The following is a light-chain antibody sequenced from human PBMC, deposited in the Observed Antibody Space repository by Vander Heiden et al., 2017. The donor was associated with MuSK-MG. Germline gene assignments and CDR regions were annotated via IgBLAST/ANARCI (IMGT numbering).Light chain of an antibody. CDR2: DVS. CDR3: CSYAGSYTSDVV. CDR1: GNDVGGCDY. Sequence: QSALTQPRSVSGSPGQSVNISCTITGNDVGGCDYVSWYQQHPGKAPKLMIYDVSKRPAGVPDRFSCSKSGNTASTTISGLQAEDEADYYCCSYAGSYTSDVVFGGGTKLTVL. V-gene: IGLV2-11*01. J-gene: IGLJ2*01.